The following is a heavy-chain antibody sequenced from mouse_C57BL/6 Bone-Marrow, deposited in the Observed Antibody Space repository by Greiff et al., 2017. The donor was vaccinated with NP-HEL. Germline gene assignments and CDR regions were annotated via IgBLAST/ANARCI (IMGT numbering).Heavy chain of an antibody. V-gene: IGHV1-52*01. CDR2: IDPSDSET. Sequence: QVQLQQPGAELVRPGSSVKLSCKASGYTFTSYWMHWVKQRPIQGLEWIGNIDPSDSETHYNQKFKDKATLTVDKSSSTAYMQLSSLTSEDSAVYYCARATTVVATGPWGQGTTLTVSS. CDR3: ARATTVVATGP. CDR1: GYTFTSYW. J-gene: IGHJ2*01. D-gene: IGHD1-1*01.